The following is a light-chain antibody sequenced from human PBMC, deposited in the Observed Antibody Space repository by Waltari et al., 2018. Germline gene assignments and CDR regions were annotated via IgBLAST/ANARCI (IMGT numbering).Light chain of an antibody. CDR3: QQSYSTPFT. Sequence: DIQMTQSPSSLSASLRDRATITCRASQSISSYLYWYQQNPGKAPKLLIYAASSLQSGVPSRFSGSGSGTDFTLTISSLQPEDFATYYCQQSYSTPFTFGQGTRLEIK. J-gene: IGKJ5*01. CDR2: AAS. CDR1: QSISSY. V-gene: IGKV1-39*01.